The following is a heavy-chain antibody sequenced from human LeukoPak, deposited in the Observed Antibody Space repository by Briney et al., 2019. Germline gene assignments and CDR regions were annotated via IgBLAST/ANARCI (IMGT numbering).Heavy chain of an antibody. CDR3: ARDSSGYSRFDY. CDR1: RGSISSGIYY. CDR2: IYYSGST. Sequence: SETLSLTCTVSRGSISSGIYYWGWIRQPPGKGLEWIGTIYYSGSTYYNPSLKSRVTISVDTSKNEFPLKLNSVTAADMAIYYCARDSSGYSRFDYWGQGALVTVSS. D-gene: IGHD3-22*01. J-gene: IGHJ4*02. V-gene: IGHV4-39*02.